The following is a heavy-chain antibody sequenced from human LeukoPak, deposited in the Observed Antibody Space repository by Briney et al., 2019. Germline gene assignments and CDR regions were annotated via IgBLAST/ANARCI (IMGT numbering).Heavy chain of an antibody. J-gene: IGHJ6*03. Sequence: PSETLSLTCTVSGGSISSYYWSWIRQPPGKGLEWIGYIYYSGSTNYNPSLKSRVTISVDTSKNQFSLKLSSVTAADTAVYYCARVPVVTANHYYYYYMDVWGKGTTVTISS. CDR3: ARVPVVTANHYYYYYMDV. CDR2: IYYSGST. D-gene: IGHD2-21*02. V-gene: IGHV4-59*01. CDR1: GGSISSYY.